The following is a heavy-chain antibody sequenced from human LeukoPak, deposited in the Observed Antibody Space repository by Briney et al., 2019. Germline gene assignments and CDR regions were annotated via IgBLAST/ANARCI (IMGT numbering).Heavy chain of an antibody. Sequence: ASVKVSCKASGYTFTSYAMHWVRQAPGQRLEWMGWINAGNGNTKYSQEFQGRVTITRNTSASAVYMELSSLRSDDTAVYYCARVVRYSSGPLTDLLPYYFDYWGQGTLVTVSS. CDR2: INAGNGNT. CDR3: ARVVRYSSGPLTDLLPYYFDY. D-gene: IGHD6-19*01. V-gene: IGHV1-3*01. CDR1: GYTFTSYA. J-gene: IGHJ4*02.